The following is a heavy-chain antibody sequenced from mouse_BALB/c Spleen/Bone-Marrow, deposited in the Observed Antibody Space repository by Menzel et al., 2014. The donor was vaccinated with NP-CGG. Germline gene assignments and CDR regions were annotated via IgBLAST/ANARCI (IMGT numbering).Heavy chain of an antibody. Sequence: EVKLMESGGGLVQPGRSLKLSCAASEFDFSRFWMSWVRQAPVKGLEWIGEINPDSSTLNYTPSLKDKFIISRDSAKNTLYLQMSKVRSEDTALYYCARLSYYGRFAYWGQGTLVTVSA. CDR1: EFDFSRFW. CDR2: INPDSSTL. CDR3: ARLSYYGRFAY. D-gene: IGHD1-1*01. V-gene: IGHV4-1*02. J-gene: IGHJ3*01.